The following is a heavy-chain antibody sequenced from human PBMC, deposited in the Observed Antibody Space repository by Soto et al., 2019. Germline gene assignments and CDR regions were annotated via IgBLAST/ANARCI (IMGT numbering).Heavy chain of an antibody. V-gene: IGHV1-69*13. CDR1: GGTFSSYT. J-gene: IGHJ5*02. CDR2: INPMFGTT. Sequence: SVKVSCKASGGTFSSYTISWVRQAPGQGLEWMGGINPMFGTTKYAQKFQGRVTITADESTSTAYMEMSSLRSEDTAVYYRVRGVVVVTASQLGWFDPWGQGTLVTVSS. CDR3: VRGVVVVTASQLGWFDP. D-gene: IGHD2-15*01.